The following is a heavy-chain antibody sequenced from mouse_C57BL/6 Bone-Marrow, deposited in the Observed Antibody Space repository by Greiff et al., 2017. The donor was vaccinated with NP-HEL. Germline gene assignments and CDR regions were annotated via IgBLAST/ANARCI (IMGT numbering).Heavy chain of an antibody. V-gene: IGHV3-6*01. CDR2: ISYDGSN. Sequence: VQLQQSGPGLVKPSQSLSLTCSVTGYSITSGYYWNWIRQFPGNKLEWMGYISYDGSNNYNPSLKNRISITRDTSKNPFFLKLNSVTTEDTATYYCAREDHCGSSWFAYWGQGTLVTVSA. CDR3: AREDHCGSSWFAY. J-gene: IGHJ3*01. D-gene: IGHD1-1*01. CDR1: GYSITSGYY.